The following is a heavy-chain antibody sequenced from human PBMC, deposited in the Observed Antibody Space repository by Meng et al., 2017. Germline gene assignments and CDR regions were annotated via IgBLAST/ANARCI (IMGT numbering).Heavy chain of an antibody. CDR1: GDSVSSNSAA. CDR2: AYYRSKWYH. Sequence: QIQLQQSGPGLVKPSQTLSLICAISGDSVSSNSAAWNWIRQSPSRGLEWLGRAYYRSKWYHDYAESVKSRISIDPDTSKNQFSPQLRSVTPEDSAVYYCARGSYSFDSWGQRTLVTVSS. D-gene: IGHD1-26*01. V-gene: IGHV6-1*01. J-gene: IGHJ4*02. CDR3: ARGSYSFDS.